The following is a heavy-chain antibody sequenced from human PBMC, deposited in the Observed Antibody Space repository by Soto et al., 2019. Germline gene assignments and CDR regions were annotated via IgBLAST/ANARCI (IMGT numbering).Heavy chain of an antibody. J-gene: IGHJ4*02. CDR1: GYSFTTYW. Sequence: GESLKISCTGSGYSFTTYWLAWVRQMPGKGLEYMGIIFPGDSDTRYSPSFQGQVTISADKSIKTAYLQWTSLKASDTAIYYCARVYSSSPRRFDYWGQGTLVTVSS. V-gene: IGHV5-51*01. CDR3: ARVYSSSPRRFDY. CDR2: IFPGDSDT. D-gene: IGHD6-13*01.